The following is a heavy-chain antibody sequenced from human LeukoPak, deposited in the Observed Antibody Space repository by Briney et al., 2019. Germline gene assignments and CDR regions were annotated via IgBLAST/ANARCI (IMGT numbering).Heavy chain of an antibody. CDR3: AKGTYCSSTSCFPTGY. J-gene: IGHJ4*02. V-gene: IGHV3-23*01. CDR1: GFTFSSYA. CDR2: ISGSGGST. Sequence: GGSLRLSCAASGFTFSSYAMSWVRQAPGKGLEWVSAISGSGGSTYYADSVKGRFTISRDNSKNTLYLQMNSLRAEDTAVYYCAKGTYCSSTSCFPTGYWGQGTLATVSS. D-gene: IGHD2-2*01.